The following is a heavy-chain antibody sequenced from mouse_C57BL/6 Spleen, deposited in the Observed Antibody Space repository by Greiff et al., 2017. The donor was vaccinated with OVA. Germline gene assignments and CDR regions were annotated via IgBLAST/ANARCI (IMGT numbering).Heavy chain of an antibody. CDR1: GYTFTSYW. CDR2: IHPNSGST. Sequence: QVQLQQPGAELVKPGASVKLSCKASGYTFTSYWMHWVKQRPGQGLEWIGMIHPNSGSTNYNEKFKSKATLTVDKSSSTAYMQLSILTSEDAAVYYCARGVSWFAYWGQGTLVTVSA. J-gene: IGHJ3*01. V-gene: IGHV1-64*01. CDR3: ARGVSWFAY.